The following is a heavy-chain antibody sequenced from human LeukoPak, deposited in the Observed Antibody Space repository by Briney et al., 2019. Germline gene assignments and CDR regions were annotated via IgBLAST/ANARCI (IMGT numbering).Heavy chain of an antibody. V-gene: IGHV4-34*01. Sequence: SETLSLTCAVYGGSFSGYYWSWIRQPPGKGLEYIGDINHSGSTNYNPSLKSRVIISVDTSKNQFSLRLSSVTAADTAVYYCARRKAAAGTRALNRLEFGPWGQGTLVTVSS. D-gene: IGHD6-13*01. CDR2: INHSGST. J-gene: IGHJ5*02. CDR1: GGSFSGYY. CDR3: ARRKAAAGTRALNRLEFGP.